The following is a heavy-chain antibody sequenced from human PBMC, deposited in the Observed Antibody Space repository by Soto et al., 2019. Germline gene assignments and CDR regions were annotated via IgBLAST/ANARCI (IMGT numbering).Heavy chain of an antibody. D-gene: IGHD2-15*01. Sequence: PSETLSLTCTVSGGSISSGGYYWSWIRQHPGKGLEWIGYIYYSGSTYYNPSLKSRVTISVDTSKNQFSLKLSSVTAADTAVYYCARERGYCSGGSCYSGWNFALPDYWGQGTLVTVSS. V-gene: IGHV4-31*03. CDR3: ARERGYCSGGSCYSGWNFALPDY. CDR2: IYYSGST. J-gene: IGHJ4*02. CDR1: GGSISSGGYY.